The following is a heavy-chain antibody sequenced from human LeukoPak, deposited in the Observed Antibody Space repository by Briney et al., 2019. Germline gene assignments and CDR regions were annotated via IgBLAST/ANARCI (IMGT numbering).Heavy chain of an antibody. V-gene: IGHV3-48*04. J-gene: IGHJ4*02. CDR2: ISSSSTI. D-gene: IGHD2-21*02. CDR3: TRGGVMATDIPAFFDY. Sequence: GGSLRLSCAASGFTFSSYWMSWVRQAPGKGLEWVSYISSSSTIYYADSVKGRFTISRDNAQNSLSLQMNSLRAEDTAVYYCTRGGVMATDIPAFFDYWGQGALVTVSS. CDR1: GFTFSSYW.